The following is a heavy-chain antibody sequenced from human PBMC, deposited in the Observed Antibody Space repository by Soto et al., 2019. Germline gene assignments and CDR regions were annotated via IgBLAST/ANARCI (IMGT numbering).Heavy chain of an antibody. V-gene: IGHV3-23*01. CDR1: RFTFSSYA. CDR2: ISGSGGNT. D-gene: IGHD2-8*01. J-gene: IGHJ4*02. Sequence: GGSLRLSCAASRFTFSSYAMSWVRQAPGKGLEWVSAISGSGGNTYYADSVKGRFTISRDNSKNTLYLQMNSLRAEDMAIYYCAKEGGYCTNGVCYRAFDYWGQGTLVTVSS. CDR3: AKEGGYCTNGVCYRAFDY.